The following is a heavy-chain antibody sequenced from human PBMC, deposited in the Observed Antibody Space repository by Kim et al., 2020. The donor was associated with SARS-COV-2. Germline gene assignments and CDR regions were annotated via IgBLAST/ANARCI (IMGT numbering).Heavy chain of an antibody. CDR1: GFAFSSFG. CDR2: ISCDGSNK. V-gene: IGHV3-30*18. D-gene: IGHD5-12*01. J-gene: IGHJ6*01. Sequence: GGSLRLSCVASGFAFSSFGMHWVRQSPDKGLEWVAVISCDGSNKYYADSVKDRFTISRDNSKNTLYLQMNSLRVEDTAVYYCAKDRADGYRDYGMYVWW. CDR3: AKDRADGYRDYGMYV.